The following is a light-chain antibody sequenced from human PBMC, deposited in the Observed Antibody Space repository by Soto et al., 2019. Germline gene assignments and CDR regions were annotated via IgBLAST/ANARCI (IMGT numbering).Light chain of an antibody. V-gene: IGLV2-23*02. CDR3: CSYAGSSIPVV. J-gene: IGLJ2*01. Sequence: QSALTQPASVSGSPGQSITISCTGTSSDVGSYNLVSWYQQHPGKAPKLMIYEVSKRPSGVSNRFSGSKSGNTASLTISGLQAEDEADYYCCSYAGSSIPVVFAGGTKLTVL. CDR1: SSDVGSYNL. CDR2: EVS.